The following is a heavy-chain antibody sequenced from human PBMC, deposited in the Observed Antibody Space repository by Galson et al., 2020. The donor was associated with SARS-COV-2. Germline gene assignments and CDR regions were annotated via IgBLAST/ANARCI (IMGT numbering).Heavy chain of an antibody. Sequence: GGSLRLSCAASGFTFSIYAMSWVRQAPGKGLEWVSAIGASGDSTYYADSVKGRFTISRDNSKNTLYLQMSSLRAEDTAVYYCARAYSSNWYDYWGQGTLVTVSS. CDR2: IGASGDST. CDR1: GFTFSIYA. J-gene: IGHJ5*01. V-gene: IGHV3-23*01. D-gene: IGHD6-13*01. CDR3: ARAYSSNWYDY.